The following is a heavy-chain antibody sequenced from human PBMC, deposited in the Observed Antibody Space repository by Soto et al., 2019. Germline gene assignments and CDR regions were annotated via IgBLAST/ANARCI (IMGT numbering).Heavy chain of an antibody. CDR2: MTPNSGNT. J-gene: IGHJ5*02. D-gene: IGHD4-17*01. V-gene: IGHV1-8*01. Sequence: QVKLVKSGAELKKPGASVKVSCKASGYTFTSYDINWVRQATGQGFDYLGWMTPNSGNTGYVKKFQGRGTTPRDPSMSTAYMELSSLRSEDPAVNYCARGFKYGDYPGWFDPWVPGTLFTVSS. CDR1: GYTFTSYD. CDR3: ARGFKYGDYPGWFDP.